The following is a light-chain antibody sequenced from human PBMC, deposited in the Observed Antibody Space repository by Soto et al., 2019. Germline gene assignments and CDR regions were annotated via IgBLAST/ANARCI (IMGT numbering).Light chain of an antibody. CDR1: QSLRRTY. J-gene: IGKJ1*01. CDR2: GAS. V-gene: IGKV3-15*01. Sequence: EIVLTQSPGTLSLSPGERATLSCRASQSLRRTYLAWYQQKPGQAPRLLIYGASTRATGIPARFSGSGSGTEFTLTISSLQSEDFAVYYCQQYNNWPRTFGQGTRVEI. CDR3: QQYNNWPRT.